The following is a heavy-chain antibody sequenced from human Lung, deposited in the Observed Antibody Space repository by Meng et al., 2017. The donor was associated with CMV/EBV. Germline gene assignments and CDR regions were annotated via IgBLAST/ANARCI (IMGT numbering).Heavy chain of an antibody. J-gene: IGHJ4*02. CDR1: GFTFSTYA. D-gene: IGHD2-2*01. V-gene: IGHV3-30*04. CDR2: ISYDGSNK. Sequence: SCAASGFTFSTYAMHWVRQAPGKGLEWVAVISYDGSNKYYADSVKGRFTISRDNSKNTLYLQMNSLRAEDTAVYYCARSREPVVPAAFDYWGQGTXV. CDR3: ARSREPVVPAAFDY.